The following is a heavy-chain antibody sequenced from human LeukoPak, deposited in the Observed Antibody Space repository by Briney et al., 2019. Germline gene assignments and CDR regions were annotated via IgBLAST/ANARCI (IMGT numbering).Heavy chain of an antibody. Sequence: RGSLRLSSVVSGFTFSAYWMTWVRQAPRKGLEWVANIKEDGSEKYYVETAKGRFTISRDNAKNSLYLQMNSLRAEDMAVYYCARNRAANDVWGKGTTVTVSS. CDR1: GFTFSAYW. V-gene: IGHV3-7*01. J-gene: IGHJ6*04. CDR2: IKEDGSEK. CDR3: ARNRAANDV. D-gene: IGHD4/OR15-4a*01.